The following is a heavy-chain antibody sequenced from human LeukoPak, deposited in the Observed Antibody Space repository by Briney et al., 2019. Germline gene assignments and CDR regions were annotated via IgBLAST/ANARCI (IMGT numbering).Heavy chain of an antibody. V-gene: IGHV3-48*03. D-gene: IGHD3-16*01. CDR1: GFTFSTYE. J-gene: IGHJ3*02. CDR2: ISSSGNTI. Sequence: GGSLRLSCAASGFTFSTYEMNWVRQAPGKGLEWVSYISSSGNTINYADSLKGRFTISRDNAKNSLYLQMNSLRAEDTAVYYCARVSGLGDAFDIWGQGTTVTVSS. CDR3: ARVSGLGDAFDI.